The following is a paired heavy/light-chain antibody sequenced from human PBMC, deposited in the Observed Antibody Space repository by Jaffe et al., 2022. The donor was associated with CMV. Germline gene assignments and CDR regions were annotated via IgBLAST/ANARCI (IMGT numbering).Heavy chain of an antibody. J-gene: IGHJ6*03. CDR3: AKGGLPFNYYGSGNSYMDV. CDR2: ISWDGGST. D-gene: IGHD3-10*01. V-gene: IGHV3-43*01. Sequence: EVQLVESGGVVVQPGGSLRLSCAASGFTFDDYTMHWVRQAPGKGLEWVSLISWDGGSTYYADSVKGRFTISRDNSKNSLYLQMNSLRTEDTALYYCAKGGLPFNYYGSGNSYMDVWGKGTTVTVSS. CDR1: GFTFDDYT.
Light chain of an antibody. Sequence: QSVLTQPPSVSGAPGQRVTISCTGSSSNIGAGYDVHWYQQLPGTAPKLLIYGNSNRPSGVPDRFSGSKSGTSASLAITGLQAEDEADYYCQSYDSSLSWVFGGGTKLTVL. CDR1: SSNIGAGYD. CDR2: GNS. J-gene: IGLJ3*02. CDR3: QSYDSSLSWV. V-gene: IGLV1-40*01.